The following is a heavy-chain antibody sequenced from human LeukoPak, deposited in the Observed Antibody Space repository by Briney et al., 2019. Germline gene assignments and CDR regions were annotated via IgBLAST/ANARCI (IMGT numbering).Heavy chain of an antibody. Sequence: GGSLRLSCAASGFTFSSYSMNWVRQAPGKGLEWVSSISSSSSYIYYADSVKGRFTISRDNAKNSLYLQMNSLRAEDTAVYYCALTGRGGNWKFDYWGQGTLVTVSS. CDR1: GFTFSSYS. CDR3: ALTGRGGNWKFDY. D-gene: IGHD4-23*01. J-gene: IGHJ4*02. CDR2: ISSSSSYI. V-gene: IGHV3-21*01.